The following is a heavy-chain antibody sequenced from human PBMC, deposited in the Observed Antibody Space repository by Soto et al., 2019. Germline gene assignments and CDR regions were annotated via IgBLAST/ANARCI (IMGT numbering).Heavy chain of an antibody. CDR1: GGTFSKDA. Sequence: QVQLVQSGAEVKKPGSSVTVSCKTSGGTFSKDAINWVRQAPGQGLEWMGLLIPVFGSPIYAQKFQGRIRITADESTSTACSDLRTLRSEDTAVYYCTTVLGYTFERGKIRYYAMDVWGQGTTVSVSS. D-gene: IGHD3-16*01. CDR3: TTVLGYTFERGKIRYYAMDV. J-gene: IGHJ6*02. V-gene: IGHV1-69*01. CDR2: LIPVFGSP.